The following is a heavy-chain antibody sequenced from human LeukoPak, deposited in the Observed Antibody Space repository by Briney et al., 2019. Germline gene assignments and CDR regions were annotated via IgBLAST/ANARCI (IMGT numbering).Heavy chain of an antibody. J-gene: IGHJ4*02. CDR3: GREDDFWSGTVDY. CDR1: GYTFTGYY. V-gene: IGHV1-2*02. D-gene: IGHD3-3*01. CDR2: INPNSGGT. Sequence: ASVKVSCKASGYTFTGYYMHWVRQAPGQGLEWMGWINPNSGGTNYAQKFQGRVTMTRDTSISTAYMELSRLRSDDTAVYYCGREDDFWSGTVDYWGQGTLVTVSS.